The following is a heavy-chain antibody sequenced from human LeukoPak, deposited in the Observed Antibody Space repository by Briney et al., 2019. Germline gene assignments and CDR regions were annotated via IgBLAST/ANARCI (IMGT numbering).Heavy chain of an antibody. V-gene: IGHV3-15*01. CDR2: IKSQTDDGTT. J-gene: IGHJ4*02. D-gene: IGHD1-26*01. Sequence: GGSLRLSCAASGFTFSNVCMSWVRQAPGKGLEWVGRIKSQTDDGTTDYAAPVKCRFTISSDDSKNTLHLQMNSLKTEDISEYYCTTDPRWELLLDYWGQGSIVTVS. CDR1: GFTFSNVC. CDR3: TTDPRWELLLDY.